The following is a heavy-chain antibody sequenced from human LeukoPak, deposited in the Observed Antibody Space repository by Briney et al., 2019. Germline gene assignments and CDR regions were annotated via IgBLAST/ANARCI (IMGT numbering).Heavy chain of an antibody. V-gene: IGHV3-30*03. D-gene: IGHD3-10*01. J-gene: IGHJ4*02. Sequence: GGSLRLSCAPSGFTFSSYAMSWVRHAPGKGLEWVALITYDGYYKYYSDAVKGRFTISSDTPKNTLYLQMNSLRAEDTAVYYCARDLSPVVRASPMGYWGRGSLVTDCS. CDR3: ARDLSPVVRASPMGY. CDR2: ITYDGYYK. CDR1: GFTFSSYA.